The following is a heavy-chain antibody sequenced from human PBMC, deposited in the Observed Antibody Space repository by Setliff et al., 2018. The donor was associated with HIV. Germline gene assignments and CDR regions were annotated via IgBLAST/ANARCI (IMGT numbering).Heavy chain of an antibody. CDR3: ARGHFHDSNGYYLRAFDI. V-gene: IGHV4-34*01. Sequence: PSETLSLTCAVYGGSFSGYYWSWIRQPPGKGLEWIAEINHSGSTNYNPSLKSRVTISVDTSKNQFSLKLTSVTAADTAVYYCARGHFHDSNGYYLRAFDIWGQGTMVTVS. D-gene: IGHD3-22*01. J-gene: IGHJ3*02. CDR1: GGSFSGYY. CDR2: INHSGST.